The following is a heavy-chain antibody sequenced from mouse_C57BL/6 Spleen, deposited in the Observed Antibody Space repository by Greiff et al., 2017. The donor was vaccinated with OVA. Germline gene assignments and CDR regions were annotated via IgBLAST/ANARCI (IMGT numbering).Heavy chain of an antibody. CDR1: GYTFTSYW. CDR2: IDPSDSYT. CDR3: ARRDSSSSDGYFDV. V-gene: IGHV1-69*01. J-gene: IGHJ1*03. D-gene: IGHD1-1*01. Sequence: VQLQQPGAELVMPGASVKLSCKASGYTFTSYWMHWVKQRPGQGLEWIGEIDPSDSYTNYNQKFKGKSTLTVDTSSSTSYMQLSSLTAEDSAVYYGARRDSSSSDGYFDVWGTGTTVTVSS.